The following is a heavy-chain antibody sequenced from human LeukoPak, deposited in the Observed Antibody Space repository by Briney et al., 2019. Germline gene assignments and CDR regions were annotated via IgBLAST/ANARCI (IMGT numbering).Heavy chain of an antibody. J-gene: IGHJ5*02. CDR3: ARNTWTDADNWFDP. Sequence: SETLSLTCTVSDYSISSGIYYWAWIRQPPGKGLEWIGTIFYSGTTFYNPSLKSRVTIYVDTSKNQFSLKVNSVTAADTAAYYCARNTWTDADNWFDPWGQGSLVTVSS. D-gene: IGHD1-1*01. CDR2: IFYSGTT. CDR1: DYSISSGIYY. V-gene: IGHV4-39*01.